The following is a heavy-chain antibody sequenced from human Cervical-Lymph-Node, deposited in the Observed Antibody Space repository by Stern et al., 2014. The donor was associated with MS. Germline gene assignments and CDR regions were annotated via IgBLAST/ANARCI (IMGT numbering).Heavy chain of an antibody. J-gene: IGHJ4*02. D-gene: IGHD1-7*01. Sequence: QMQLVQSGGGVVQPGRSLRLSCAASGFIFSRYAMHWVRQAPGKGLEWVAVTSYDDSKTYYADSVKGRFTISRDTSKNTLFLQLNNVRPEDTAVYYCVKDQWELFGAFDNWGQGTLVTVSS. CDR1: GFIFSRYA. CDR3: VKDQWELFGAFDN. V-gene: IGHV3-30*18. CDR2: TSYDDSKT.